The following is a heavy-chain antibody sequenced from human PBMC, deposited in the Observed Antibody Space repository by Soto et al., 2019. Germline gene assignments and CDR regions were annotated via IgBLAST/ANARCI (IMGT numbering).Heavy chain of an antibody. CDR1: GYTFTGYG. D-gene: IGHD3-3*01. J-gene: IGHJ5*02. CDR3: ARGITIFGVVRTSWFDP. CDR2: ISAYNGNT. Sequence: ASVKVSCKASGYTFTGYGISWVRQAPGQGLEWMGWISAYNGNTNYAQKLQGRVTMTTDTSTSTAYMELRSLRSDDTAVYYCARGITIFGVVRTSWFDPWGQGTLVTVSS. V-gene: IGHV1-18*01.